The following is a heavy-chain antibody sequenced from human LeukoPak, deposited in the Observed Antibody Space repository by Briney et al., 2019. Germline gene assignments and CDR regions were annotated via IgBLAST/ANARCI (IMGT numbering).Heavy chain of an antibody. D-gene: IGHD6-13*01. J-gene: IGHJ4*02. CDR1: GFTFSSYS. V-gene: IGHV3-21*01. CDR3: ASHSSSWYEGGY. CDR2: ISSSSSYI. Sequence: TGGSLRLSCAASGFTFSSYSMNWVRQAPGKGLEWVSSISSSSSYIYYADSVKGRFTISRDSAKNSLYLQMNSLRAEDTAVYYCASHSSSWYEGGYWGQGTLVTVSS.